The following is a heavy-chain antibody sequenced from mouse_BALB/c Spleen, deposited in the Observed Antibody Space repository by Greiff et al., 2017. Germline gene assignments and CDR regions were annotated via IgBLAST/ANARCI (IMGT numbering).Heavy chain of an antibody. CDR3: ARYDDAMDY. V-gene: IGHV5-17*02. J-gene: IGHJ4*01. CDR2: ISSGSSTI. D-gene: IGHD2-14*01. CDR1: GFTFSSFG. Sequence: EVKVEESGGGLVQPGGSRKLSCAASGFTFSSFGMHWVRQAPEKGLEWVAYISSGSSTIYYADTVKGRFTISRDNPKNTLFLQMTSLRSEDTAMYYCARYDDAMDYWGQGTSVTVSS.